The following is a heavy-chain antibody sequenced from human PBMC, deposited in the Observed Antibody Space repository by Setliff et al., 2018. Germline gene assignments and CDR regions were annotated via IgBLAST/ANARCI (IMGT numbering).Heavy chain of an antibody. V-gene: IGHV3-30*02. CDR3: ARTCSGSGCYAGLES. CDR2: IWDDGGNK. Sequence: GGSLRLSCAASGFTFSTYRMHWVRQAPGKGLEWVAFIWDDGGNKYHADSVKGRFTISRDNSKNTLYLQMNSLIPEDTAVYYCARTCSGSGCYAGLESWGQGTPVTVSS. CDR1: GFTFSTYR. D-gene: IGHD2-15*01. J-gene: IGHJ4*02.